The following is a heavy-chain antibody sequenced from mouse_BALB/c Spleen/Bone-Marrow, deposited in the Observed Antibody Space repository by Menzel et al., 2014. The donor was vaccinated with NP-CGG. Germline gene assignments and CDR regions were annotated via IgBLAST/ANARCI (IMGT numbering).Heavy chain of an antibody. CDR1: GFNIEDTY. J-gene: IGHJ3*01. CDR2: IDPANGNT. D-gene: IGHD2-2*01. CDR3: AEGYDSWFAY. Sequence: VQLQQSGAELVKPGASVKLSCTASGFNIEDTYVHWVKQRPEQGLEWIGRIDPANGNTKYDPKFQGKATVTSDTSSNPAYLHLNSLTSEDTAVYYCAEGYDSWFAYWGQGTLVTVSA. V-gene: IGHV14-3*02.